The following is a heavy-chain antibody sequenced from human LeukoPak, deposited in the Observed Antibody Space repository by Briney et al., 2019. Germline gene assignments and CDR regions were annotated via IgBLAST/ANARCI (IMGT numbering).Heavy chain of an antibody. CDR3: AKDELYCSSTSCYGYFEY. Sequence: GGSLRLSCAASGFTFLSDYYMSWVRQAPGKGLEWVSGISGSGGSTYYADSVKGRFTISRDNSKNTLYLQMNSLRAEDTAVYFCAKDELYCSSTSCYGYFEYWGQGTLVTVSS. CDR2: ISGSGGST. J-gene: IGHJ4*02. V-gene: IGHV3-23*01. CDR1: GFTFLSDY. D-gene: IGHD2-2*01.